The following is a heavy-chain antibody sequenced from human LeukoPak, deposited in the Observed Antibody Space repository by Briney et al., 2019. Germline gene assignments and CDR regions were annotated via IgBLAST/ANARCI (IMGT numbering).Heavy chain of an antibody. J-gene: IGHJ6*04. CDR3: ARDTGV. D-gene: IGHD4-17*01. Sequence: GGSLRLSCAASGFTFSSYGMHWVRQAPGKGLEWVVVISYDGSNKYYADSVKGRFTISRDNSKNTLYLQMNSLRAEDTAVYYCARDTGVWGKGTTVTISS. CDR2: ISYDGSNK. CDR1: GFTFSSYG. V-gene: IGHV3-30*03.